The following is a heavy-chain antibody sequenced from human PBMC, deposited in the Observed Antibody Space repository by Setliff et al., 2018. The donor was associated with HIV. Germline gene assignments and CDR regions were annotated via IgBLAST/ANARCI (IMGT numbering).Heavy chain of an antibody. D-gene: IGHD2-8*01. Sequence: TGGSLRLSCAASGFTFSSFAMSWVRQAPGKGLEWVSAIRGGGGLTYYADSVKGRFTISRDNSKNTVFLQMNSLRAEDTAVYYCARASGRTNGVCYAYGYYSLDVWGQGTTVTVSS. J-gene: IGHJ6*02. CDR2: IRGGGGLT. CDR1: GFTFSSFA. CDR3: ARASGRTNGVCYAYGYYSLDV. V-gene: IGHV3-23*01.